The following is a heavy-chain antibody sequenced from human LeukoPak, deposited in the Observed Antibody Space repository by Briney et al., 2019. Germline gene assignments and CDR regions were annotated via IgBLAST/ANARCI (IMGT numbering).Heavy chain of an antibody. D-gene: IGHD3-22*01. CDR2: ISSSSSTI. CDR1: GFTFSSYA. V-gene: IGHV3-48*04. Sequence: GGSLRLSCAASGFTFSSYAMHWVRQAPGKGLEWVSYISSSSSTIYYADSVKGRFTISRDNAKNSLYLQMNSLRAEDTAVYYCARSAFYYYDSSGYYYSDYWGQGTLVTVST. CDR3: ARSAFYYYDSSGYYYSDY. J-gene: IGHJ4*02.